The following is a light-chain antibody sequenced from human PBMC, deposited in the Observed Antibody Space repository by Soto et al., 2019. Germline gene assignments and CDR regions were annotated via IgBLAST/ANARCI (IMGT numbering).Light chain of an antibody. Sequence: EIVLTQSPGTLSLSPGERATLSCTASQSVSGSYLAWYQQKPGQAPRLLIYGASSRATGIPDRFSGSGSGTDFTLTISRLEPEDFAVYYCHQYDSSPPTFGGGTKVEIK. CDR2: GAS. CDR1: QSVSGSY. CDR3: HQYDSSPPT. J-gene: IGKJ4*01. V-gene: IGKV3-20*01.